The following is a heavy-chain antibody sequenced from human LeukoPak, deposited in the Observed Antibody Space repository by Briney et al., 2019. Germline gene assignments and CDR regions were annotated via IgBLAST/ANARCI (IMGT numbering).Heavy chain of an antibody. CDR1: GFIFSDFW. CDR3: AKTFCSGGTCYPYNYYYMDV. V-gene: IGHV3-7*01. J-gene: IGHJ6*03. Sequence: GGSLRLCCAGSGFIFSDFWITWGRQPPGKVVEWVAIKKGDGTEKNLVDSVKGRFTISRDNTKNLLFLEMNNLRGDDTAVYYCAKTFCSGGTCYPYNYYYMDVWGKGTAVTVSS. CDR2: KKGDGTEK. D-gene: IGHD2-15*01.